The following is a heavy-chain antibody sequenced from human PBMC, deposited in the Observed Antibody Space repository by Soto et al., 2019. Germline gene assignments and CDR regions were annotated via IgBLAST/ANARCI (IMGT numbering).Heavy chain of an antibody. CDR3: ATLGGSYD. J-gene: IGHJ4*02. CDR1: GYTFTDYY. V-gene: IGHV1-46*01. CDR2: INPSGGST. D-gene: IGHD3-16*01. Sequence: QVQLVQSGAEVKKPGASMKISCKTSGYTFTDYYIHWVRQTPGQGLEWMGLINPSGGSTEYALRLQSRVTMTRDPSTRTVYMDLRSLRSEDTAVYYCATLGGSYDWGQGTLVTVSS.